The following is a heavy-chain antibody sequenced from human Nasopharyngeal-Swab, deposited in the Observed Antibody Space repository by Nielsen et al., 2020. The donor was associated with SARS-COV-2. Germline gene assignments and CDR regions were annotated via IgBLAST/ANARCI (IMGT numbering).Heavy chain of an antibody. V-gene: IGHV3-74*01. CDR2: IKTDGSET. CDR1: GFTFRSYW. Sequence: GESLKISCAASGFTFRSYWMHWVRQAPGKGLVWVARIKTDGSETSYADSVKGRFTISRDNAKNTLYLQMNSLRDEDTAVYYCARDGVRPGYSSGWKYYYYGMDVWGQGTTVTVSS. J-gene: IGHJ6*02. D-gene: IGHD6-19*01. CDR3: ARDGVRPGYSSGWKYYYYGMDV.